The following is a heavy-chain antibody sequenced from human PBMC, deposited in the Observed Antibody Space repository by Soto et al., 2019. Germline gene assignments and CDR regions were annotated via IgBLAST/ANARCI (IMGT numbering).Heavy chain of an antibody. V-gene: IGHV3-23*01. Sequence: EVQLLESGGGLRHPGESLGLSCAASGFDFKNYAMNWVRQVPGKGLEWIASIGDSGSKTYYADSVKGRFTIYRDNLMNTVSLQMNNLRADDTAVYYCVKKRGLRDADFLYFFDSWGQGTLVTVSS. CDR1: GFDFKNYA. CDR3: VKKRGLRDADFLYFFDS. J-gene: IGHJ4*02. D-gene: IGHD4-17*01. CDR2: IGDSGSKT.